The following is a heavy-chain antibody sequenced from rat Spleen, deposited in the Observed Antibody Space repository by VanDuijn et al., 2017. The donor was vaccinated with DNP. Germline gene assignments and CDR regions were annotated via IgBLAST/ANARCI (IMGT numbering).Heavy chain of an antibody. D-gene: IGHD1-6*01. CDR3: TRGVYYGSSWAFDY. Sequence: EVQLQESGPGLVKPSQSLSLTCSVTGYSITSTYWGWIRKFPGNKMEWIGHISYSGSTGYNPSLKSRISITRDTSKNQFFLHLNSVTTEDTATYYCTRGVYYGSSWAFDYWGHGVMVTVSS. CDR2: ISYSGST. V-gene: IGHV3-1*01. J-gene: IGHJ2*01. CDR1: GYSITSTY.